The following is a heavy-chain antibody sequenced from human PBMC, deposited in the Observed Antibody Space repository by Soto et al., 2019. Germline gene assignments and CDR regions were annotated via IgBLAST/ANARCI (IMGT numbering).Heavy chain of an antibody. J-gene: IGHJ4*02. CDR3: VRVRRGQLDF. D-gene: IGHD1-1*01. CDR1: GYLFTDYG. Sequence: QVHLVQSGPEVKKPGASIKVSCKASGYLFTDYGFAWVRQALGQGLEWMGWINVFNGDPRYAPDFQGRVTMTKDTSTNTASMELRSLRSDDTAVYFCVRVRRGQLDFWGQGSLVTVSS. V-gene: IGHV1-18*01. CDR2: INVFNGDP.